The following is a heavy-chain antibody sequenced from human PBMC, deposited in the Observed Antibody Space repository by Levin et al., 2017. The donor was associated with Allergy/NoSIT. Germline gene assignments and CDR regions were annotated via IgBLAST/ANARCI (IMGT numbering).Heavy chain of an antibody. CDR2: ISYDGSNK. J-gene: IGHJ6*02. CDR3: AKVSRHCSSTSCFRSYYYYGMDV. Sequence: GGSLRLSCAASGFTFSSYGMHWVRQAPGKGLEWVVVISYDGSNKYYADSVKGRFTISRDNSKNTLYLQMNSLRAEDTAVYYCAKVSRHCSSTSCFRSYYYYGMDVWGQGTTVTVSS. V-gene: IGHV3-30*18. D-gene: IGHD2-2*01. CDR1: GFTFSSYG.